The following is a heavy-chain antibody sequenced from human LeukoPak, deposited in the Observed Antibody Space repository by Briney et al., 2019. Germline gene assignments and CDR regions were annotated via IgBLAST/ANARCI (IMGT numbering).Heavy chain of an antibody. Sequence: SETLSLTCAVYGGSFSGYYWSWIRQPPVKGLEWIGEINHSGSTNYNPSLKSRVTISVDTSKNQFSLKLSSVTAADTAVYYCASTEGGARDYWGQGTLVTVSS. J-gene: IGHJ4*02. CDR3: ASTEGGARDY. D-gene: IGHD3-16*01. V-gene: IGHV4-34*01. CDR1: GGSFSGYY. CDR2: INHSGST.